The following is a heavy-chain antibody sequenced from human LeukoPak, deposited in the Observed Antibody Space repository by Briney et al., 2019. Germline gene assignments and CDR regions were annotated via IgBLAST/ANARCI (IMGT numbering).Heavy chain of an antibody. J-gene: IGHJ2*01. CDR3: ARVGGYYPSHWYFDL. CDR1: GYTFTNYD. D-gene: IGHD3-22*01. CDR2: MNPNSGNK. V-gene: IGHV1-8*03. Sequence: ASVKVSCKASGYTFTNYDINWVRQATGQGLEWMGWMNPNSGNKGYAQKFQGRVTITLNTSISTAYMELSSLSSEDTAVYYCARVGGYYPSHWYFDLWGRGTLVTVSS.